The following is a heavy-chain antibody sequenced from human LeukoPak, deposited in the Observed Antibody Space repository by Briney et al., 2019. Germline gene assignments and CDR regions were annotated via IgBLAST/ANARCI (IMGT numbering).Heavy chain of an antibody. Sequence: ETLSLTCAVYGGSFSGYYWSWVRQAPGKGLEWVSVIYSGGSTYYADSVKGRFTISRDNSKNTLYLQMNSLRAEDTAVYYCARGGCTSTGCYTIDYWGQGTLVTVSS. V-gene: IGHV3-53*01. CDR1: GGSFSGYY. D-gene: IGHD2-2*02. CDR2: IYSGGST. CDR3: ARGGCTSTGCYTIDY. J-gene: IGHJ4*02.